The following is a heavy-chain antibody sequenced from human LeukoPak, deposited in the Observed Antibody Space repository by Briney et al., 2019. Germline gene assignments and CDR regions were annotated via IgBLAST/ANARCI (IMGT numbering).Heavy chain of an antibody. Sequence: PGGSLRLSCAASGFTFSSYSMNWVRQAPGRGLEWVSYISSSSSTIYYADSVKGRFTISRDNAKNSLYLQMNSLRDEDTAVHYCARDYSSSWYEDVYYYGMDVWGQGTTVTVSS. CDR1: GFTFSSYS. V-gene: IGHV3-48*02. CDR2: ISSSSSTI. J-gene: IGHJ6*02. D-gene: IGHD6-13*01. CDR3: ARDYSSSWYEDVYYYGMDV.